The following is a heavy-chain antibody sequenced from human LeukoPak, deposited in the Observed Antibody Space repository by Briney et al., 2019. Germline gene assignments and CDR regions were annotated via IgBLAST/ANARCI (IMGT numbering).Heavy chain of an antibody. CDR3: ARDLSFDWFPYYFDH. CDR1: GGSFSGYY. Sequence: SETLSLTCAVYGGSFSGYYWSWIRQPPGKGLEWIGEINHSGSTNYNPSLKSRVTISVDTSKNQFSLKLSSVTAADTAVYYCARDLSFDWFPYYFDHWGQGILVTVSS. V-gene: IGHV4-34*01. J-gene: IGHJ4*02. CDR2: INHSGST. D-gene: IGHD3-9*01.